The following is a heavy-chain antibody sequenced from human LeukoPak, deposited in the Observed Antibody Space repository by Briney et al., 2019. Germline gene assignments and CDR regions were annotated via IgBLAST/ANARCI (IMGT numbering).Heavy chain of an antibody. CDR3: AKDWTPIATGPDY. D-gene: IGHD3/OR15-3a*01. J-gene: IGHJ4*02. CDR2: ISYDGSNK. V-gene: IGHV3-30*18. Sequence: GRSLRLSCAASGFTFSSYGMHWVRQAPGKGLEWVAVISYDGSNKYYADSVKGRFTISRDNSKNTLYLQMNSLRAGDTAVYYCAKDWTPIATGPDYWGQGTLVTVSS. CDR1: GFTFSSYG.